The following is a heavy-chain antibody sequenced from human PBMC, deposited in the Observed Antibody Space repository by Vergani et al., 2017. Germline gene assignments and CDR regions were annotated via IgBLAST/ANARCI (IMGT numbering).Heavy chain of an antibody. CDR1: GGTFSSYA. Sequence: QVQLVQSGAEVKKPGSSVKVSCKASGGTFSSYAISWVRQAPGQGLEWMGGIIPIFGTANYAQKFQGRVTITADESTSTAYMELSSLRSEDTAVYYCAREAPTIFGVVRKENWFDPWGQGTLVTVSS. CDR2: IIPIFGTA. V-gene: IGHV1-69*01. J-gene: IGHJ5*02. CDR3: AREAPTIFGVVRKENWFDP. D-gene: IGHD3-3*01.